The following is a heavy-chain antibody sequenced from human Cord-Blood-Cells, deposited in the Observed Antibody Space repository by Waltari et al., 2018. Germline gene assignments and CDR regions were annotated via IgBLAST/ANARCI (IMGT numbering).Heavy chain of an antibody. D-gene: IGHD3-22*01. CDR3: ARRSNYYDSSGYYFDY. CDR2: IIPNFGTA. V-gene: IGHV1-69*01. CDR1: GGTFSSYA. J-gene: IGHJ4*02. Sequence: QVQLVQSGAEVKKPGSSVKVSCKASGGTFSSYAISWVRQAPGQGLEWMGGIIPNFGTANYEQKFQGRVTITADESTSTAYMELSSLRSEDTAVYYCARRSNYYDSSGYYFDYWGQGTLVTVSS.